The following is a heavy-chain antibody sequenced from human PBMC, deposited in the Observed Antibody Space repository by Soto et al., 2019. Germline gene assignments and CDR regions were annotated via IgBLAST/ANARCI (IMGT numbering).Heavy chain of an antibody. D-gene: IGHD3-10*01. CDR2: ISYDGSNK. CDR3: ARGGYYYGSGSYYNAFDI. V-gene: IGHV3-30-3*01. CDR1: GFTFSTYS. Sequence: GGSLRLSCAASGFTFSTYSIHWVRQAPGKGLEWVAVISYDGSNKYYADSVKGRFTISRDNSKNTLYLQMNSLRSEDTAVYYCARGGYYYGSGSYYNAFDIWGQGTMVTV. J-gene: IGHJ3*02.